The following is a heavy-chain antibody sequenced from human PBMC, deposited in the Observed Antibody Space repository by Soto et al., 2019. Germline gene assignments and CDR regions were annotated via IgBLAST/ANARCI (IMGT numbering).Heavy chain of an antibody. Sequence: GASVKVSCKASGYTFTSYGISWVRQAPGQGLEWLGWISAYNGNTNYAQKLQGRVTMTTDTSTSTAYMELRSLRSDDTAVYYCAREGGGVPHPDAHIAAAGDFDYWGQGTLVTVSS. J-gene: IGHJ4*02. CDR1: GYTFTSYG. CDR2: ISAYNGNT. CDR3: AREGGGVPHPDAHIAAAGDFDY. D-gene: IGHD6-13*01. V-gene: IGHV1-18*01.